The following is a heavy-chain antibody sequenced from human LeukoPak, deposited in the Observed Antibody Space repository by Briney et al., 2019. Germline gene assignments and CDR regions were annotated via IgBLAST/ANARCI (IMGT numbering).Heavy chain of an antibody. Sequence: PGRSLRLSCAASGFTFSSYAMHWVRQAPGKGLEWVAVISYDGSNKYYADSVKGRFTISRDNSKNTLYLQMNSLRAEDTAVYYCARKKVGAAAAFDIWGQGTMVTVSS. V-gene: IGHV3-30-3*01. J-gene: IGHJ3*02. D-gene: IGHD1-26*01. CDR1: GFTFSSYA. CDR2: ISYDGSNK. CDR3: ARKKVGAAAAFDI.